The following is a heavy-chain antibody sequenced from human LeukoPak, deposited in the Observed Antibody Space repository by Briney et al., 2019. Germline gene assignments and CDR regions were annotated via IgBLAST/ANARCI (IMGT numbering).Heavy chain of an antibody. D-gene: IGHD2-15*01. Sequence: ASVKVSCKTSGYRFSDYYMHWVRQAPGQGLEWMGWVNSNTGGTHYAQKFEGRVTMTRDTSISTAYMELSRLKSNDTAVYYCARGYCSGGSCYHFESWGQGTLVTVSS. J-gene: IGHJ4*02. CDR2: VNSNTGGT. CDR3: ARGYCSGGSCYHFES. CDR1: GYRFSDYY. V-gene: IGHV1-2*02.